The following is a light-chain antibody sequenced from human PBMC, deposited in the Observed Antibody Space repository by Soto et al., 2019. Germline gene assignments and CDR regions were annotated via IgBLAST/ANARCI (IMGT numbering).Light chain of an antibody. J-gene: IGKJ1*01. CDR3: QQYNDWWT. CDR1: QSVRSN. V-gene: IGKV3-15*01. Sequence: EIVMTQSPATLSVSPGERATLSCRASQSVRSNLAWYQQEPGQARRLLIYGASTRATGTPARFSGSGSGTEFTLTISRLQSEDFAVYYRQQYNDWWTFGQGTKVDIK. CDR2: GAS.